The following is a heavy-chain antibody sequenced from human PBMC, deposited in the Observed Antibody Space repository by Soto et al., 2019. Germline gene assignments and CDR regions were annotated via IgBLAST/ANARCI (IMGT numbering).Heavy chain of an antibody. J-gene: IGHJ4*02. CDR1: GFIFSSYG. Sequence: PGGSLRLSCAASGFIFSSYGMHWVRQAPGKGLEWVAVISYDGSNKYYADSVKGRFTISRGNSKNTLYLQMNSLRDEDTAVYYCAKDRGYYDSSDYYGYWGQGTLVTVSS. CDR2: ISYDGSNK. D-gene: IGHD3-22*01. V-gene: IGHV3-30*18. CDR3: AKDRGYYDSSDYYGY.